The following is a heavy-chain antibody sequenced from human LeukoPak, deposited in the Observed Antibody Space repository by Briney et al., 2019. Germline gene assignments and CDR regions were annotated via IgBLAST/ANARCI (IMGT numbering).Heavy chain of an antibody. D-gene: IGHD5-12*01. CDR1: GFTVSSNY. J-gene: IGHJ4*02. CDR2: IYSGGST. V-gene: IGHV3-53*01. Sequence: GGSLRLSCAASGFTVSSNYMSWVRQAPGKGLEWGSVIYSGGSTYYADSVKGRFTISRDNSKNTLYLQMNSLRADDTAVYYCARGQVVATIPFDYWGQGTLVTVSS. CDR3: ARGQVVATIPFDY.